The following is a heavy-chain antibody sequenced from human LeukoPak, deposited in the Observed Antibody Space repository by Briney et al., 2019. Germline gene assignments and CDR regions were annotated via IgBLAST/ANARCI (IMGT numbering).Heavy chain of an antibody. J-gene: IGHJ4*02. CDR3: ARNGWFGEPDY. CDR1: GGSISSGSYY. Sequence: PSETLSLTCTVSGGSISSGSYYWSWIRQPAGKGLEWIGRIYTSGSTNYNPSLKSRVTISVDTSKNQFSLKLSSVTAADTAVYYCARNGWFGEPDYWGQGTLVTVSS. CDR2: IYTSGST. D-gene: IGHD3-10*01. V-gene: IGHV4-61*02.